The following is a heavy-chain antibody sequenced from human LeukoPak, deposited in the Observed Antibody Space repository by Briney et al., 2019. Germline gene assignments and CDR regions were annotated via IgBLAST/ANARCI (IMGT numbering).Heavy chain of an antibody. V-gene: IGHV3-23*01. CDR3: AKDRGTATVVVAAVHDY. D-gene: IGHD2-15*01. CDR2: ISGSGGVT. J-gene: IGHJ4*02. CDR1: GFTFSSYA. Sequence: QPGGSLRLSCAASGFTFSSYAMSWVRQAPGKGLEWVSAISGSGGVTYYADSVKGRFTFSRDNSKNTLYLRMNSLRAEDTAVYYCAKDRGTATVVVAAVHDYWGQGTLVTVSS.